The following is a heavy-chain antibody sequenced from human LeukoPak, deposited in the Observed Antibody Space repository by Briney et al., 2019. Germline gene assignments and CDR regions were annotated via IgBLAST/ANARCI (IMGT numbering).Heavy chain of an antibody. Sequence: SETLSLTCTVSGGSISTSSYYWGWIRQPPGKGLEWIGSIYYSGRTYYNPSLKSRVTISVDTSKNQFSLKLSSVTAADTAVYYCARGRGNGYNFDYWGQGTLVTVSS. CDR3: ARGRGNGYNFDY. J-gene: IGHJ4*02. CDR2: IYYSGRT. D-gene: IGHD5-24*01. CDR1: GGSISTSSYY. V-gene: IGHV4-39*01.